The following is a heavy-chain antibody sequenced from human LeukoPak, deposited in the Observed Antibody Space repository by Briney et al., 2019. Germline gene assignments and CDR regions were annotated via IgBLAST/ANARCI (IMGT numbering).Heavy chain of an antibody. Sequence: WASVKVPCRASGDTFGNYAINWVRQAPGQGLEWMGRIIPIFPVTNYAQKFQGRVTITADEAASTVYLELSSLSSEDTAVYYCASDPKVVAVPDGRNDRNDPWGQGTLVIVSA. CDR1: GDTFGNYA. V-gene: IGHV1-69*13. D-gene: IGHD1-1*01. CDR3: ASDPKVVAVPDGRNDRNDP. CDR2: IIPIFPVT. J-gene: IGHJ5*02.